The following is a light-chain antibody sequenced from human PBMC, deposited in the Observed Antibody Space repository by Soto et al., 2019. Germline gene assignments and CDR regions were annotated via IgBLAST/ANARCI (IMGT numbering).Light chain of an antibody. Sequence: QYALTQPPSASGSPGQSVTISCTGTSSDVDGYNYVSWYQQHPGKAPKFLIFEVSRRPSGVPDRFSGSKSGNTASLTVSGLQVDDEADYYCSSYAGSNNPVIFGGGTQLTVL. J-gene: IGLJ2*01. CDR3: SSYAGSNNPVI. V-gene: IGLV2-8*01. CDR1: SSDVDGYNY. CDR2: EVS.